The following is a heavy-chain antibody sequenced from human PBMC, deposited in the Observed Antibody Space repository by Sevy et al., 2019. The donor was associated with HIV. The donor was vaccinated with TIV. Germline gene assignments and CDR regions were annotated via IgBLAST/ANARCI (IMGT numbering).Heavy chain of an antibody. V-gene: IGHV3-7*01. CDR1: GFSLNSYW. CDR2: IKQDGSVK. Sequence: GGSPRLSCAASGFSLNSYWMSWVGQAPGKGLEWVANIKQDGSVKYYVDSVKGRFTISRDNARNLLYLQMNSLRAEDTALYYCVRAIAADGSFWGQGTLVTVSS. D-gene: IGHD6-13*01. J-gene: IGHJ4*02. CDR3: VRAIAADGSF.